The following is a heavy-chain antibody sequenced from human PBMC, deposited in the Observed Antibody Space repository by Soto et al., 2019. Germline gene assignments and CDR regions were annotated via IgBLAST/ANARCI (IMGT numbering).Heavy chain of an antibody. CDR3: ARRHYETSGQRRITWAFDY. V-gene: IGHV3-23*01. CDR1: GFTFSIYA. J-gene: IGHJ4*02. CDR2: ITHSGGAT. D-gene: IGHD3-22*01. Sequence: GGSLRLSCAASGFTFSIYAMSWVRRAPGKGLEWVSAITHSGGATDYADSVKGRFTISRDNSKNTLYLQMNSLRADDTAVYFCARRHYETSGQRRITWAFDYWGQGTLVTVSS.